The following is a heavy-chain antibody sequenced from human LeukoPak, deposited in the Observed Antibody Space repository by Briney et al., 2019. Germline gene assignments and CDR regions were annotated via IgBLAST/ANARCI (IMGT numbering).Heavy chain of an antibody. CDR3: ARDIYDILTGYYYGMDV. Sequence: GGPLRLSCAASGFTFSSYSMNWVRQAPGKGLECVSSISSSSSYIYYADSVRGRFTISRDNAKKSLYLQMNSLRAEDTAVYYCARDIYDILTGYYYGMDVWGQGTTVTVSS. J-gene: IGHJ6*02. CDR1: GFTFSSYS. D-gene: IGHD3-9*01. CDR2: ISSSSSYI. V-gene: IGHV3-21*01.